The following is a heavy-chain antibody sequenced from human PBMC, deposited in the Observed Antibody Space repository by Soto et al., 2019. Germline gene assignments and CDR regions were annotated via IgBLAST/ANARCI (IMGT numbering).Heavy chain of an antibody. Sequence: SETLSLACAVVGGSFGGYYSRWIRQPPGKGREWIGEINHSGSTNCNPSLKSRVTISVDTSKNQFSLKLSSVTAADTAVYYCARGRPYYDFWSGYHSYYYYGMDVWGQGTTVTVSS. CDR2: INHSGST. J-gene: IGHJ6*02. CDR1: GGSFGGYY. V-gene: IGHV4-34*01. CDR3: ARGRPYYDFWSGYHSYYYYGMDV. D-gene: IGHD3-3*01.